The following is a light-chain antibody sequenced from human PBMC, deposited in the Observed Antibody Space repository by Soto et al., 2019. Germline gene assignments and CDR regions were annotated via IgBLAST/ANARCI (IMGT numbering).Light chain of an antibody. Sequence: QSALTQPASVSGSPGQSITISCTGTSSDVGGYSYVSWYQQHPGKTPKLMIYEVSNRPSGVSHRFSGSKSGNTVSLTISGLQTEDEADYYCSSFSSITREVFGGGTKLTVL. CDR1: SSDVGGYSY. CDR3: SSFSSITREV. CDR2: EVS. J-gene: IGLJ2*01. V-gene: IGLV2-14*01.